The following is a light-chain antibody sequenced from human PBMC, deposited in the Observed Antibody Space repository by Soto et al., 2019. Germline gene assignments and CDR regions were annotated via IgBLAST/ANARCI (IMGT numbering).Light chain of an antibody. J-gene: IGKJ3*01. CDR2: DAS. Sequence: IQMTQSPSTLSASVGDRVTITCRASQSVGYWLAWYQQKPGKAPQFLIYDASNLHDGVPSRFSGSGSGTEFTLTISGLQPDDFAVYYCQQYGSSPPFTFGPGTKVDIK. CDR1: QSVGYW. CDR3: QQYGSSPPFT. V-gene: IGKV1-5*01.